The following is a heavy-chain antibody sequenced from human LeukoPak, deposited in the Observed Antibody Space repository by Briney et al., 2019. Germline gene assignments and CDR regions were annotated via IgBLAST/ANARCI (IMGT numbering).Heavy chain of an antibody. Sequence: GGSLRLSCAASGFTFSSYSMNWVRQAPGKGLEWVSLITWDGRRIHYADSVKGRFTIFKDHSKNSLHLEMTSLSSEDSGLYYCAKGYDILTGYLDYWGQGTLVTVSS. J-gene: IGHJ4*02. CDR2: ITWDGRRI. D-gene: IGHD3-9*01. CDR1: GFTFSSYS. CDR3: AKGYDILTGYLDY. V-gene: IGHV3-43*01.